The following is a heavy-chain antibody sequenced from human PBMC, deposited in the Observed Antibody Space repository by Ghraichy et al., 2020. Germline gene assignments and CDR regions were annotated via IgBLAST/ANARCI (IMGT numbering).Heavy chain of an antibody. CDR2: IYHSGST. Sequence: SETLSLTCAVSGGSISSGGYSWSWIRQPPGKGLEWIGYIYHSGSTYYNPSLKSRVTISVDRSKNQFSLKLSSVTAADTAVYYCARGGDYEDYYYYMDVWGKGTTVTVSS. J-gene: IGHJ6*03. V-gene: IGHV4-30-2*01. CDR3: ARGGDYEDYYYYMDV. D-gene: IGHD4-17*01. CDR1: GGSISSGGYS.